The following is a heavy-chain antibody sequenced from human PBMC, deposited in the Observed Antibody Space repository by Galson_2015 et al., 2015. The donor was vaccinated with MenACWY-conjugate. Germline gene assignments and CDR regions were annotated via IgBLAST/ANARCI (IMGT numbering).Heavy chain of an antibody. CDR2: SYSSGNT. CDR1: GDSISSKSYS. V-gene: IGHV4-39*07. J-gene: IGHJ4*02. CDR3: SRVRGTTGTDS. D-gene: IGHD1-1*01. Sequence: ETLSLTCTVSGDSISSKSYSWGWVRQPPGQGLEWIGTSYSSGNTHYNPSLKSRVTISVDTSENQFSLKLTSVTTAVTAVYYCSRVRGTTGTDSWGQGTLVSVSS.